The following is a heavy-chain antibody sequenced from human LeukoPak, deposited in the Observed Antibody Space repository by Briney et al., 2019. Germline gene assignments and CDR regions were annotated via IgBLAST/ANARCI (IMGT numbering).Heavy chain of an antibody. D-gene: IGHD3-22*01. CDR2: VYYSGST. CDR1: GGSISSGGYY. Sequence: PSQTLSLTCTVSGGSISSGGYYWSWIRQHPGKGLEWIGYVYYSGSTYYNPSLKSRVTISVDTSKDQFSLKLSSVTAADTAVYYCARRHHYYDSSGYPYYFDYWGQGTLVTVSS. CDR3: ARRHHYYDSSGYPYYFDY. V-gene: IGHV4-31*03. J-gene: IGHJ4*02.